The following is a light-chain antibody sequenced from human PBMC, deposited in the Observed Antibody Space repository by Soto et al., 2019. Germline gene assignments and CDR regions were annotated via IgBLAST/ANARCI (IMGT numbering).Light chain of an antibody. CDR3: HQRQSWPRT. J-gene: IGKJ1*01. CDR2: HTS. V-gene: IGKV3-11*01. Sequence: EIVLTQSPATLSSSPGERATLSCRASQTVNSRLAWYQHKPGQAPRLLIYHTSNRATGIPARFSGSGSGTGFTLTISSLEPEDFAVYYCHQRQSWPRTFGQGTKVDNK. CDR1: QTVNSR.